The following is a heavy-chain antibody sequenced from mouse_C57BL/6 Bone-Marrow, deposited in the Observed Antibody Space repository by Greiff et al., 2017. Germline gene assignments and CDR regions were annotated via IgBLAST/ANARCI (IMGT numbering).Heavy chain of an antibody. D-gene: IGHD2-4*01. J-gene: IGHJ4*01. CDR2: MHPNGGSP. CDR3: ARSYDYDDYTMDY. CDR1: GYTFTNYW. V-gene: IGHV1-64*01. Sequence: QVQLQQPRAELVKPGASVKLSCKASGYTFTNYWMHWVKQRPGQGLEWIGMMHPNGGSPDYNEKFKSEATLSVDKSSRTAYMELSSQTSEDSAVYYCARSYDYDDYTMDYWGQGTSVTVSS.